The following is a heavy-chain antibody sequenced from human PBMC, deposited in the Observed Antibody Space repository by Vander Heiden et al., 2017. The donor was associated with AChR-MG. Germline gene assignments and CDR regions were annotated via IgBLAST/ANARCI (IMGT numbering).Heavy chain of an antibody. CDR3: ARDLEEVGSGDSLIRAFDI. CDR2: ISAYNGNT. Sequence: QVQLVQSGAEVKKPGASVKVSCKASGYTFTSYGISWVRQAPGQGLEWMGWISAYNGNTNYEQKIQGRVTMTTDTSTSTAYMELRSLRSDDTAVYYGARDLEEVGSGDSLIRAFDIWGQGTMVTVSS. J-gene: IGHJ3*02. D-gene: IGHD3-3*01. CDR1: GYTFTSYG. V-gene: IGHV1-18*01.